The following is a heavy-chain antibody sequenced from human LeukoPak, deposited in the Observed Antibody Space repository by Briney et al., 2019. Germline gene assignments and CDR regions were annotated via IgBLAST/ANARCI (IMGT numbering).Heavy chain of an antibody. D-gene: IGHD5-24*01. Sequence: HPGRSLRLSCAASGFTFSSSAMHWVRQAPGKGREGVAVISYDGSNKYYADSVKGRFTISRDNSKNTLYLQMNSLRAEDTAVYYCAREMPTTETFDYWGQGALVTVSS. CDR2: ISYDGSNK. CDR1: GFTFSSSA. CDR3: AREMPTTETFDY. V-gene: IGHV3-30-3*01. J-gene: IGHJ4*02.